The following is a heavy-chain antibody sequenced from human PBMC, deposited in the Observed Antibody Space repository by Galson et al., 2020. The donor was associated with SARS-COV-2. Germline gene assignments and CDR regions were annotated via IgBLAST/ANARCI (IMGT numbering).Heavy chain of an antibody. V-gene: IGHV3-23*01. CDR3: ARDLGGYFDY. Sequence: GGSLRLSCEASGFAFSIYAMSWVRQAPGKGLEWVSGISGSGGGTYYADSVKGRFTISRDNSKNTLYLQMNSLRAEDTAVYYCARDLGGYFDYWGQGTLVTVSS. J-gene: IGHJ4*02. CDR2: ISGSGGGT. CDR1: GFAFSIYA.